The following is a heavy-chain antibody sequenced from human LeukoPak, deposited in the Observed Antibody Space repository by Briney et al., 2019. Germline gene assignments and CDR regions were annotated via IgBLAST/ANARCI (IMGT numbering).Heavy chain of an antibody. Sequence: ASVKVSCKASGGTFSSYAISWVRQAPGQGLEWMGRIIPSFGIANYAQKFQGRVTITADKSTSTAYMELSSLRSEDTAVYYCAREKGDIVVVPAVRSWFDPWGQGTLVTVSS. CDR1: GGTFSSYA. D-gene: IGHD2-2*01. CDR3: AREKGDIVVVPAVRSWFDP. CDR2: IIPSFGIA. V-gene: IGHV1-69*04. J-gene: IGHJ5*02.